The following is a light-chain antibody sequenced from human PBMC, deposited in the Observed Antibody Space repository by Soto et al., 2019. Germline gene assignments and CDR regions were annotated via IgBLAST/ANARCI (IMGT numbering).Light chain of an antibody. CDR2: GAS. CDR1: QSVSSK. Sequence: EIVMTQSPATLSVSPGERATLSCRASQSVSSKLAWYQQKPGQGPRLLIYGASTRATGIPARFSGSGSGTEFTLTISSLQSEDFAAYYCQQYGSSPTFGQGTRLEIK. V-gene: IGKV3-15*01. J-gene: IGKJ5*01. CDR3: QQYGSSPT.